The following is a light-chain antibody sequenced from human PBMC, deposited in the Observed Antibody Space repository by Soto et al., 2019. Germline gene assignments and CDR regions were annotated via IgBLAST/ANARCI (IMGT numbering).Light chain of an antibody. Sequence: QSALTQPASVSGSPGQSITISCTGTSSDVGGYNYVSWYQQHPGKAPKLMIYDVSNRPSGVSNRFSGSKSGNTASLTISGLQAXXEXDYYCSSYTSSSTLVVFGGGTKLTVL. CDR1: SSDVGGYNY. J-gene: IGLJ2*01. V-gene: IGLV2-14*01. CDR2: DVS. CDR3: SSYTSSSTLVV.